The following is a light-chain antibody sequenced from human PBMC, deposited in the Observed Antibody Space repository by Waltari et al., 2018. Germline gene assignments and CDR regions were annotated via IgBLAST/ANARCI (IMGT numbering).Light chain of an antibody. CDR1: QSLTKRY. V-gene: IGKV3-20*01. CDR2: GAS. J-gene: IGKJ1*01. CDR3: QKYDFLPAT. Sequence: VLTQSPGTLSLSPGERVTLSCRASQSLTKRYRAWYQQKPGQAPRLLIYGASIRAAGVPDRFSGSGSGTDYTLTISRLEPEDFAVYYCQKYDFLPATFGQGTTVEIK.